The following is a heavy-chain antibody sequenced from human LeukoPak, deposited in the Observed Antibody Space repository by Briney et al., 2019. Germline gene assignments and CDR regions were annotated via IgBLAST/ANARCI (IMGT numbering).Heavy chain of an antibody. V-gene: IGHV3-23*01. J-gene: IGHJ4*02. CDR3: AKDRPLNWGYYFDY. CDR1: GFTFSSYA. Sequence: GGSPRLSCAASGFTFSSYAMTRVRNAQGKGLERVSSISGSSGSTYYADSVKGRFTISRDNSKNTLYLQMNSLRADDTAVYYCAKDRPLNWGYYFDYWGQGTLVTVSS. CDR2: ISGSSGST. D-gene: IGHD7-27*01.